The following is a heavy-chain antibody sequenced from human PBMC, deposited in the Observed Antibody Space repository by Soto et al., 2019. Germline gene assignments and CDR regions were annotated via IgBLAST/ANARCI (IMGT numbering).Heavy chain of an antibody. CDR1: GYTLTELS. CDR3: ATEDREITMVRGVIHWFDP. V-gene: IGHV1-24*01. D-gene: IGHD3-10*01. CDR2: FDPEDGET. Sequence: ASVKVSCKVSGYTLTELSMHWVRQAPGKGLEWMGGFDPEDGETIYAQKFQGRVTMTEDTSTDTAYMELSSLRSEDTAVYYCATEDREITMVRGVIHWFDPWGQGTLVTVSS. J-gene: IGHJ5*02.